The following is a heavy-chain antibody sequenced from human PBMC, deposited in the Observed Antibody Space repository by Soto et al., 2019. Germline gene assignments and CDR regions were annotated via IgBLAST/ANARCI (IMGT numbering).Heavy chain of an antibody. J-gene: IGHJ6*02. V-gene: IGHV1-18*01. D-gene: IGHD3-16*02. CDR1: GYIFVNYG. CDR3: VMVDNFVTPTPQDV. CDR2: ISPYTGNT. Sequence: QVQLVQSGDEVKKPGASVKVSCKASGYIFVNYGIAWVRQAPGQGLEWMGWISPYTGNTHSATKIQGRLTMTTDTSTSTAYMDLGSLTSDATAVSYCVMVDNFVTPTPQDVWGQGTTVTVSS.